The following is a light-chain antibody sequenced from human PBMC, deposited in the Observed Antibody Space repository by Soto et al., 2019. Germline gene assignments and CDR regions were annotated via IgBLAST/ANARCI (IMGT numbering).Light chain of an antibody. CDR2: AAS. CDR1: QSVGTY. J-gene: IGKJ1*01. Sequence: EIVLTQSPATLSLSPGERATLSCRASQSVGTYLAWYQQKPGQAPRLLIYAASTRATGIPARFSGSGPGTEFTLTISSLQSEDFAVYYCQQYSIWRTFGQGTKVDIK. CDR3: QQYSIWRT. V-gene: IGKV3-15*01.